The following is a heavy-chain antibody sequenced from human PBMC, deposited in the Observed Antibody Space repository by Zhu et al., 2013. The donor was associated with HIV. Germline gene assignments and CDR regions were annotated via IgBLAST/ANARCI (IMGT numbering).Heavy chain of an antibody. J-gene: IGHJ6*02. CDR1: GGTFSSYA. CDR2: IIPILGIA. Sequence: QVQLVQSGAEVKKPGSSVKVSCKASGGTFSSYAISWVRQAPGQGLEWMGRIIPILGIANYAQKFQGRVTITADKSTSTAYMELSSLRSEDTAVYYCAREYDYDFWSGYSDYYYYGMDVWGRRDHGHRLL. CDR3: AREYDYDFWSGYSDYYYYGMDV. V-gene: IGHV1-69*09. D-gene: IGHD3-3*01.